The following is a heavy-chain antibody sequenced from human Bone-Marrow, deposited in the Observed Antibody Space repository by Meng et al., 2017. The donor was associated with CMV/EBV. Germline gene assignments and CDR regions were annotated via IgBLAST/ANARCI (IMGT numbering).Heavy chain of an antibody. CDR1: GFNFTTYA. CDR2: IYSGGSST. Sequence: GGSLRLSCAAFGFNFTTYAMSWVRQAPGKGLEWVSVIYSGGSSTYYADCVKGRFTISRDNSKNTLYLQMNGLRAEDTAVYYCAKFGTASEHYWGQGTLVTVSS. J-gene: IGHJ4*02. V-gene: IGHV3-23*03. D-gene: IGHD1-14*01. CDR3: AKFGTASEHY.